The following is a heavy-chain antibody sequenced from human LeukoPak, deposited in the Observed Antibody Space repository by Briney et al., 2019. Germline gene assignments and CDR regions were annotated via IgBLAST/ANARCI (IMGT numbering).Heavy chain of an antibody. CDR3: AREYCSSTSCYGEPYYFDY. CDR1: GFTFSSYS. D-gene: IGHD2-2*01. V-gene: IGHV3-48*01. J-gene: IGHJ4*02. CDR2: ISSSSSTI. Sequence: PGGSLRLSCAASGFTFSSYSMNWVRQAPGKGLEWVSYISSSSSTIYYADSVKGRFTISRDNAKNSLYLQMNSLRAEDTAVYYCAREYCSSTSCYGEPYYFDYWGQGTLVTVSS.